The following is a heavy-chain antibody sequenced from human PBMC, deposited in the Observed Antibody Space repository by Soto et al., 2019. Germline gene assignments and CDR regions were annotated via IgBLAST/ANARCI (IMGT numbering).Heavy chain of an antibody. CDR3: AXXXSAILLWCFTYPTYTGWCDR. J-gene: IGHJ5*02. CDR1: GGSISSYY. Sequence: SETLSLTCTVSGGSISSYYWSWIRQPAGKGLEWIGRIYTSGSTNYNPSLKSRVTMSVDTSKNQFSLKLSSVTAADTAVYYCAXXXSAILLWCFTYPTYTGWCDRWGRGTVGNVSS. CDR2: IYTSGST. V-gene: IGHV4-4*07. D-gene: IGHD5-18*01.